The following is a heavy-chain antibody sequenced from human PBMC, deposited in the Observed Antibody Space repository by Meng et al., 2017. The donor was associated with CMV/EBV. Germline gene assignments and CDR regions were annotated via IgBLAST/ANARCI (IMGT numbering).Heavy chain of an antibody. CDR3: GFSSWYKGPSGY. J-gene: IGHJ4*02. D-gene: IGHD6-13*01. V-gene: IGHV3-21*01. CDR2: ISSSSSYI. Sequence: GESLKISCAASGFTFGSYSMNWVRQAPGKGLEWVSSISSSSSYIYYADSVKGRFTISRDNAKNSLYLQMNSLRAEDTAVYYCGFSSWYKGPSGYWGQGTLVTVSS. CDR1: GFTFGSYS.